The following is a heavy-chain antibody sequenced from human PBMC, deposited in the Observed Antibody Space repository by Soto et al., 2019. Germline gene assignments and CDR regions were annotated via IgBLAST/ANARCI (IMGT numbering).Heavy chain of an antibody. V-gene: IGHV3-23*01. CDR2: ISGSSSST. CDR3: AKDASTWYRAFDS. CDR1: GFTFSTYA. D-gene: IGHD6-13*01. J-gene: IGHJ4*02. Sequence: GGSLRLSCAASGFTFSTYAMSWVRQAPGKGLEWVSTISGSSSSTYYADSVKGRFTISRDNSKNTLYLQMNSLRAEDTAVFYCAKDASTWYRAFDSWGQGTLVTV.